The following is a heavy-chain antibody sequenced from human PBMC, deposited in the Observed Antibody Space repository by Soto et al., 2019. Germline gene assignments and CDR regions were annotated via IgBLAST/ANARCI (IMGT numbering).Heavy chain of an antibody. D-gene: IGHD3-3*01. CDR1: GGSISSSSYY. CDR2: IYYSGST. Sequence: SETLSLTCTVSGGSISSSSYYWGWIRQPPGKGLEWIGSIYYSGSTYYNPSLKSRVTISVDTSKNQFSLKLSSVTAADTAVYYCARRVRFLEWLPYYYYYGMDVWGQGTTVTVSS. CDR3: ARRVRFLEWLPYYYYYGMDV. V-gene: IGHV4-39*01. J-gene: IGHJ6*02.